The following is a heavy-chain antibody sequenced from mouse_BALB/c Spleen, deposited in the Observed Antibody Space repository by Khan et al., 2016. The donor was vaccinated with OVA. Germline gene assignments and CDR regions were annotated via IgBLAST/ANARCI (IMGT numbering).Heavy chain of an antibody. J-gene: IGHJ1*01. CDR2: IYPGGYFT. CDR3: ARWATWFFDV. V-gene: IGHV1-63*02. CDR1: GYTFTNYW. D-gene: IGHD3-1*01. Sequence: VQLQQSGGEVVRPGTSVEISCKASGYTFTNYWLGWLRQRPGHGLEWIGDIYPGGYFTNYNEHFKDKATLTVDTSSSTADMKLSRLTSDDSAVYFCARWATWFFDVWGAGTTVTVSS.